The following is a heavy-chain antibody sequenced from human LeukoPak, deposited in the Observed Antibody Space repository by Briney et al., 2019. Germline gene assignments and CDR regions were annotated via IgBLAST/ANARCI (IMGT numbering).Heavy chain of an antibody. CDR1: GYTFTVYY. D-gene: IGHD3-22*01. CDR3: ARGQYYYDSSGYNWFDP. V-gene: IGHV1-2*02. CDR2: INPNSGGT. J-gene: IGHJ5*02. Sequence: GASVKVSCKASGYTFTVYYMHWVRQAPGQGLEWMGWINPNSGGTNYAQKFQGRVTMTRDTSISTAYMELSRLRSDDTAVYYCARGQYYYDSSGYNWFDPWGQGTLVTVSS.